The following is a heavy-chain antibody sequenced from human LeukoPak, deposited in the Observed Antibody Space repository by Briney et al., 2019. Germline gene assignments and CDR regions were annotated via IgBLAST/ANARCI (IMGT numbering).Heavy chain of an antibody. D-gene: IGHD4-17*01. J-gene: IGHJ4*02. V-gene: IGHV5-51*01. CDR3: ARHESSIESYGDYGEANY. CDR1: GYSFTSYW. CDR2: IYPGDSDT. Sequence: HGESLKISCKGSGYSFTSYWIGWVRQMPGKGLEWMGIIYPGDSDTRYSPSFQGQVTISADKSISTAYLQWSSLKASDTAMYYCARHESSIESYGDYGEANYWGQGTLVTVSS.